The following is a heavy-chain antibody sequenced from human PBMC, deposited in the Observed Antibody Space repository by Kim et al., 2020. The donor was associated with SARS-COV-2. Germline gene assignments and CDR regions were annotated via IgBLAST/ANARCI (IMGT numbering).Heavy chain of an antibody. Sequence: GGSLRLSCAASGFTFDDYAMHWVRQAPGKGLEWVSGISWNSGSIGYADSVKGRFTISRDNAKNSLYLQMNSLRAEDTALYYCAKDPSYYDSSGYYSDWGQGTLDTVSS. J-gene: IGHJ4*02. CDR2: ISWNSGSI. V-gene: IGHV3-9*01. D-gene: IGHD3-22*01. CDR1: GFTFDDYA. CDR3: AKDPSYYDSSGYYSD.